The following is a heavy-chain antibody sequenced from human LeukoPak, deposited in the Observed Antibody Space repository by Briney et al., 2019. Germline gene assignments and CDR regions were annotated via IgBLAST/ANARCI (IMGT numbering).Heavy chain of an antibody. V-gene: IGHV3-48*04. CDR2: ICSTSTTI. CDR3: ESGYSRGPVY. J-gene: IGHJ4*02. Sequence: PGGSLRLSCAASGVTFSSSSMNWVRQAPGKGLEWVAYICSTSTTIYYADSVKGLFTIFRDNDQNSLYLQMNSVSAEHPAVYYCESGYSRGPVYWRQGTLVRVSS. CDR1: GVTFSSSS. D-gene: IGHD6-19*01.